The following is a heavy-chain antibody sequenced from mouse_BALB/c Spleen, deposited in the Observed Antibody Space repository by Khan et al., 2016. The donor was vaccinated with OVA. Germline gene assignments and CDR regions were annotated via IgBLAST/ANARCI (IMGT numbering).Heavy chain of an antibody. CDR2: ISYSGST. D-gene: IGHD2-3*01. CDR3: ARDGSRYNYAMDY. CDR1: GYSITSDYA. J-gene: IGHJ4*01. V-gene: IGHV3-2*02. Sequence: VQLKESGPGLVKPSQSLSLTCTVTGYSITSDYAWNWIRQFPGNKLEWMGYISYSGSTNYNPALKSRISITRDTSKNQCFLQLNSVTTEYTATYYCARDGSRYNYAMDYWGQGTSVTVSS.